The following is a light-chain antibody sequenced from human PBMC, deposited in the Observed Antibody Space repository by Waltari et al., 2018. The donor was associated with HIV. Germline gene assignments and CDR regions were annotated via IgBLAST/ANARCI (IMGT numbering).Light chain of an antibody. CDR3: CSYTSSDTLWV. CDR1: SSDVGDFNF. V-gene: IGLV2-14*03. J-gene: IGLJ3*02. CDR2: DFS. Sequence: QSALTQPASVSGSPGQSHTISCTSSSSDVGDFNFVPRYQHRPGKAPKVMIYDFSYRPSGVSNRFSGSKSANTASLTISGLQAEDEAVYYCCSYTSSDTLWVFGGGTKLTVL.